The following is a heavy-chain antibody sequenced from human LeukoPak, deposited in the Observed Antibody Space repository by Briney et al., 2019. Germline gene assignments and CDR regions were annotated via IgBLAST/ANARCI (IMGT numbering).Heavy chain of an antibody. V-gene: IGHV4-39*07. CDR2: IYYTGST. CDR3: ARAPYYDFWSGYYNSGYFDY. J-gene: IGHJ4*02. Sequence: SETLSLTCTVSGDSISDSDYYWGWIRQPPGKGLEWIGSIYYTGSTYYNPSLKSRVTISVDTSKNQFSLKLSSVTAADTAVYYCARAPYYDFWSGYYNSGYFDYWGQGTLVTVSS. CDR1: GDSISDSDYY. D-gene: IGHD3-3*01.